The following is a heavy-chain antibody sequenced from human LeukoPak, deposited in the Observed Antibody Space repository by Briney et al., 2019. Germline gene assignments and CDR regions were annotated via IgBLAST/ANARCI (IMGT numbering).Heavy chain of an antibody. D-gene: IGHD6-6*01. Sequence: GGSLRVSRLASGFTFSTYTINWVRQAPGKGLEWVSCINTTTYTYYADAMKGRFTSSRDNANNSLSLQMDSLRREDTAVYYSARGCDGETTSRAGLQKIYFDYWGQGTLVTVSS. CDR1: GFTFSTYT. V-gene: IGHV3-21*04. J-gene: IGHJ4*02. CDR2: INTTTYT. CDR3: ARGCDGETTSRAGLQKIYFDY.